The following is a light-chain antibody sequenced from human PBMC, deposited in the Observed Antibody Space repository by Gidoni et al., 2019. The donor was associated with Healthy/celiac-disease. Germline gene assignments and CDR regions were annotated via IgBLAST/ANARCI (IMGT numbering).Light chain of an antibody. J-gene: IGKJ4*01. CDR2: DAS. CDR3: QQYDNLPALT. CDR1: QDISNY. Sequence: DIQMTQSPSSLSASVGDRVTITCQASQDISNYLNWYQQKPGKAPKLLIYDASNLETGVPSRFSGSGSGTDFTFTISSLQPEDIATYYCQQYDNLPALTFXGXTEVEIK. V-gene: IGKV1-33*01.